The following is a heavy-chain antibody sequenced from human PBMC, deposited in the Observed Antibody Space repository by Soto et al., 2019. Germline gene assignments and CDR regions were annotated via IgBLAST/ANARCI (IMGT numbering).Heavy chain of an antibody. Sequence: ASVKVSCKASGGTFSSYTISWVRQAPGQGLEWMGRIIPILGIANYAQKFQGRVTITADKSTSTAYMELSSLRSEDTAVYYCAREGYYYDSSGLLDDWGQGTLVTVSS. J-gene: IGHJ4*02. D-gene: IGHD3-22*01. V-gene: IGHV1-69*04. CDR2: IIPILGIA. CDR3: AREGYYYDSSGLLDD. CDR1: GGTFSSYT.